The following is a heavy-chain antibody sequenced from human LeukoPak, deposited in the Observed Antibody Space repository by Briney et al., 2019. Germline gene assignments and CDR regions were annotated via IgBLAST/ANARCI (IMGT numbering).Heavy chain of an antibody. Sequence: SVKVSCKASGGTFSSYDISWVRQAPGQGLEWMGGILLMFVKTNYAQKFQGRVTTTADKATSTAYMELSSLRSGDTAVYYCAGGITDIVVVPATLRNYYFDYWGQGTLVTVSS. V-gene: IGHV1-69*06. CDR1: GGTFSSYD. CDR3: AGGITDIVVVPATLRNYYFDY. J-gene: IGHJ4*02. CDR2: ILLMFVKT. D-gene: IGHD2-2*01.